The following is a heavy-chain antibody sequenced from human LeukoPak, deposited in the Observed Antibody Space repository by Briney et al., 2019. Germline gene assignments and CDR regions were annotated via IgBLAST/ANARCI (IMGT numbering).Heavy chain of an antibody. V-gene: IGHV3-23*01. Sequence: QPGGSLRLSCVVSGFTFSSYAMSWVRQAPGKGLGWVSAISGSGGSTYYADSVKGRFTISRDNSKNTLYLQMNSLRAEDTAVYYCAKDMQQHSPGDWFDPWGQGTLVTVSS. CDR2: ISGSGGST. D-gene: IGHD6-13*01. CDR3: AKDMQQHSPGDWFDP. J-gene: IGHJ5*02. CDR1: GFTFSSYA.